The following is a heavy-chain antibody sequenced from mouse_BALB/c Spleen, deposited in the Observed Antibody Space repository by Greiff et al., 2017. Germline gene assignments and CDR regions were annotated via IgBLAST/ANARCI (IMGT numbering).Heavy chain of an antibody. V-gene: IGHV5-12-2*01. D-gene: IGHD2-14*01. CDR2: ISNGGGST. CDR3: ARGYPFAY. Sequence: EVKLVESGGGLVKPGGSLKLSCAASGFTFSSYTMSWVRQTPEKRLEWVAYISNGGGSTYYPDTVKGRFTISRDNAKNTLYLQMSSLKSEDTAMYYCARGYPFAYWGQGTLVTVSA. CDR1: GFTFSSYT. J-gene: IGHJ3*01.